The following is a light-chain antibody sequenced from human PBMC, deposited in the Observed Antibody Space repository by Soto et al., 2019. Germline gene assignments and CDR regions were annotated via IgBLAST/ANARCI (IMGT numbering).Light chain of an antibody. V-gene: IGKV1-12*01. CDR1: QGISSW. CDR3: QHANSFPLT. Sequence: DIQMTQSPSSVSASVGDRVSITCRASQGISSWLAWYQKKPGRAPKLLIYTGSSLQSGVPSRFSGTGSGTDFTLTISSLQPEDVATYYCQHANSFPLTFGGGTKVEIK. CDR2: TGS. J-gene: IGKJ4*01.